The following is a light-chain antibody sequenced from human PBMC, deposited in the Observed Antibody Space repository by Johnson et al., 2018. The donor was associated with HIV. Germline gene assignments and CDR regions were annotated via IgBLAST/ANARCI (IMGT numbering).Light chain of an antibody. CDR1: SSNIGNKY. J-gene: IGLJ1*01. CDR3: GTWETSLSAGGV. CDR2: ENS. V-gene: IGLV1-51*02. Sequence: QSVLTQPPSVSAAPGQKVTISCSGSSSNIGNKYVSWYQQLPGTAPKLLIYENSKRPSGIPDRFSGSKSGTSATLGITGLQTGDEADYDCGTWETSLSAGGVFGTGTKGTAL.